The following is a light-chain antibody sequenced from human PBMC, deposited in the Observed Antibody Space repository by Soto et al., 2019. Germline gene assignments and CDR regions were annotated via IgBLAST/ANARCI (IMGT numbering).Light chain of an antibody. V-gene: IGLV2-23*01. CDR2: EGT. Sequence: QSVLTQPASVSGSPGQSITISCTGTSSDVGSYNLVSWYQQYPGKAPKLIIYEGTKRPSGVSNRFSGSRSGNTASLTISGLQAEDEADYYCCSYAGSTTYVFGTGTKLTVL. CDR1: SSDVGSYNL. J-gene: IGLJ1*01. CDR3: CSYAGSTTYV.